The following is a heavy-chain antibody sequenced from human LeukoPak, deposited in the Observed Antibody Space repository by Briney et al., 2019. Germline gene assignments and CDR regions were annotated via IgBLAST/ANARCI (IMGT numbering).Heavy chain of an antibody. Sequence: ASVKVSCKASGYTFTSYDINWVRQATGQGLEWMGWMNPNSGNTGYAQKFQGRVTMTRNTSISTAYMELSSLRSEDTAVYYCARGLRIAVAGPTPYWGQGTLVTVSS. CDR2: MNPNSGNT. D-gene: IGHD6-19*01. CDR3: ARGLRIAVAGPTPY. J-gene: IGHJ4*02. CDR1: GYTFTSYD. V-gene: IGHV1-8*01.